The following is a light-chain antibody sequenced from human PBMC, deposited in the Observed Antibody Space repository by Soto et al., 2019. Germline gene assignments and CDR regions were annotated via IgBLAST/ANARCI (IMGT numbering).Light chain of an antibody. J-gene: IGLJ3*02. Sequence: QSVVTQPPSASGTPGPRVTISCSGRSSNIGSNAVNWYQQFPGMAPKVLIYNYNERPSGVPDRFSGSKSGTSASLAISGLQSEDEADYYCATWDDGLNGWVFGGGTKLTVL. CDR3: ATWDDGLNGWV. CDR2: NYN. V-gene: IGLV1-44*01. CDR1: SSNIGSNA.